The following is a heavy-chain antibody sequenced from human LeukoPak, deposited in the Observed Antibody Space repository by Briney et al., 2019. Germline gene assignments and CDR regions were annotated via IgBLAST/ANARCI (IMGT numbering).Heavy chain of an antibody. Sequence: GGSLRLSCAASGFTFSACGMSWVRQAPGKGLEWVSGISGSDGSTYYADSVKGRFTISRDNAKNSLYLQMNSLRAEDTALYYCAREVVVVVAATYYYYMDVWGKGTTVTVSS. J-gene: IGHJ6*03. CDR1: GFTFSACG. V-gene: IGHV3-23*01. D-gene: IGHD2-15*01. CDR2: ISGSDGST. CDR3: AREVVVVVAATYYYYMDV.